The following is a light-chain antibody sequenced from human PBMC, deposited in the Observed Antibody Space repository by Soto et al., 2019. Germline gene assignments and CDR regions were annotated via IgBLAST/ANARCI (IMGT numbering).Light chain of an antibody. J-gene: IGLJ2*01. CDR2: DNN. Sequence: QAVVTQPPSVSGAPGQRVTISCTGSSSNTGADYDVHWYQHLPGSAPKLLIYDNNIRPSGVPDRFYGSKSGTSASLAITGLQADDEGDYYCQSYDSSLSDLVVFGGGTKVTVL. V-gene: IGLV1-40*01. CDR3: QSYDSSLSDLVV. CDR1: SSNTGADYD.